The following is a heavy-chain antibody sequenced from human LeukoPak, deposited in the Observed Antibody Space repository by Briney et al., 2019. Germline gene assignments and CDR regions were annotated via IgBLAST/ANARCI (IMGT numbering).Heavy chain of an antibody. D-gene: IGHD5-18*01. CDR2: ISSSSSYI. Sequence: PGGSLRLSCAASGFTFSSYSMNWVRQAPGKGLEWVSSISSSSSYIYYADSVKGRFTISRDNAKNSLYLQMNSLRAEDTAVYYCARVRGYSSPVWAFDIWGQGTMVTVSS. V-gene: IGHV3-21*01. CDR3: ARVRGYSSPVWAFDI. CDR1: GFTFSSYS. J-gene: IGHJ3*02.